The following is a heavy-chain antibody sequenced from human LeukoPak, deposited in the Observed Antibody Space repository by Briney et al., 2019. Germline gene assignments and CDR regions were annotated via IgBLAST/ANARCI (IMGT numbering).Heavy chain of an antibody. CDR1: GFTFSIYW. CDR3: AREPYSSGSYGMDV. V-gene: IGHV3-74*01. J-gene: IGHJ6*02. Sequence: GGSLRLSCAASGFTFSIYWMHWVRQAPGKGLVWVSRIQSDGSSTSYADSVEGRFTISRDNAKNSLHLQMSSLRAEDTAVYYCAREPYSSGSYGMDVWGQGTTVTVSS. D-gene: IGHD6-19*01. CDR2: IQSDGSST.